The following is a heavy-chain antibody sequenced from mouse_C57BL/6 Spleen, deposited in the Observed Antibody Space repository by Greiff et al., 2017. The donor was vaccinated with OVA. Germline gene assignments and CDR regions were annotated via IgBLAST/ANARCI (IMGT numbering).Heavy chain of an antibody. D-gene: IGHD1-1*01. J-gene: IGHJ2*01. CDR3: ARGGFTTVVAYGS. CDR2: IDPSDSYT. V-gene: IGHV1-50*01. CDR1: GYTFTSYW. Sequence: QVQLQQPGAELVKPGASVKLSCKASGYTFTSYWMQWVKQRPGQGLEWIGEIDPSDSYTNYNQKFKGKATLTVDTSSSTAYMQLSSLTSEDSAVYYCARGGFTTVVAYGSWGQGTTLTVSS.